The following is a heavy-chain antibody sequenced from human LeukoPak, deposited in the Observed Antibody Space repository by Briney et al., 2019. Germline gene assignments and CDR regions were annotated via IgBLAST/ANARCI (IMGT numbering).Heavy chain of an antibody. J-gene: IGHJ4*02. CDR2: ISGDGATT. D-gene: IGHD1-14*01. V-gene: IGHV3-43*02. Sequence: GGSLRLSCAASGIIFSNAWMSWVRQAPGKGLEWVSLISGDGATTYYADSVKGRFTISRDNSKNSLYLQMNSLRTEDTALYYCAKTPPSYGRWGQGTLVTVSS. CDR3: AKTPPSYGR. CDR1: GIIFSNAW.